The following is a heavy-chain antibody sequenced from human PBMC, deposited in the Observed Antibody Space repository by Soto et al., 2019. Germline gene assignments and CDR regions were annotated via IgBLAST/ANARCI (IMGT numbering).Heavy chain of an antibody. CDR2: IYHTGGT. CDR1: GGSISSKNL. D-gene: IGHD3-10*01. Sequence: SETLSLTCAVSGGSISSKNLWTWVRQPPGKGLEWIGEIYHTGGTNYNPSLKSRVTISVDTSKNQFSLKLSSVTAADTAVYYCARESHYYGSGSYSYNWFDPWGQGTLVTVSS. CDR3: ARESHYYGSGSYSYNWFDP. J-gene: IGHJ5*02. V-gene: IGHV4-4*02.